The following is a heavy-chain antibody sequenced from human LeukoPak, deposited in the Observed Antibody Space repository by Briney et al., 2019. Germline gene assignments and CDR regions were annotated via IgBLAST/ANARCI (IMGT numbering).Heavy chain of an antibody. Sequence: PGGSLRLSCAASGFTFSSYSMNWVRQAPGKGLEWVSSISSSSSYIYYADSVKGRFTISRDNAKNSLYLQMNSLRAEDTAVYYRAREYCSGGSCYSRPYWYFDLWGRGTLVTVSS. CDR1: GFTFSSYS. D-gene: IGHD2-15*01. J-gene: IGHJ2*01. CDR3: AREYCSGGSCYSRPYWYFDL. CDR2: ISSSSSYI. V-gene: IGHV3-21*01.